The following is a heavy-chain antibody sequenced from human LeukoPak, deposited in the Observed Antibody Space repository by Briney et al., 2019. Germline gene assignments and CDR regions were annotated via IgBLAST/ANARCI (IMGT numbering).Heavy chain of an antibody. V-gene: IGHV3-30*03. CDR1: GFTFSSYG. CDR2: ISYDGSNK. CDR3: ARDVVPYYYYMDV. J-gene: IGHJ6*03. D-gene: IGHD2-21*01. Sequence: PGGSLRLSCAASGFTFSSYGMHWVRQAPGKGLEWVAVISYDGSNKYYADSVTGRFTISRENSKNTLYLQMISLRTEDTAVYYCARDVVPYYYYMDVWGKGTTVTVSS.